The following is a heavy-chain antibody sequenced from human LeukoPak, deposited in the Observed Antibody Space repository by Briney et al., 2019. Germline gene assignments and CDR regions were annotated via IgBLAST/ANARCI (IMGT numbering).Heavy chain of an antibody. CDR2: FYSGGST. CDR1: GFTVSRNY. CDR3: ARLHYYDSRGYFNDDY. V-gene: IGHV3-66*04. D-gene: IGHD3-22*01. J-gene: IGHJ4*02. Sequence: GGSLRLSCAASGFTVSRNYMSWVRQAPGKGLEWVSVFYSGGSTYYADSVKGRFTISRDNSKNTLFLQMNSLRAEDTAVYYCARLHYYDSRGYFNDDYWGQGTLVTVSS.